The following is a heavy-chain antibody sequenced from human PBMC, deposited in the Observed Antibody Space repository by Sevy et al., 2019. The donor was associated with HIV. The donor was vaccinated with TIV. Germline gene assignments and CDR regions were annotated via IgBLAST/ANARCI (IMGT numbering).Heavy chain of an antibody. V-gene: IGHV3-53*01. Sequence: GGSLRLSCAASGFTVSSSYMSWVRQAPGKGLEWVSVIYSGGSTYYADSVKGRFTISRDNSKNTLYLQMNSLSDEDTAVYYCAREDDYGDYGFDYWGQGTLVTVSS. D-gene: IGHD4-17*01. J-gene: IGHJ4*02. CDR1: GFTVSSSY. CDR2: IYSGGST. CDR3: AREDDYGDYGFDY.